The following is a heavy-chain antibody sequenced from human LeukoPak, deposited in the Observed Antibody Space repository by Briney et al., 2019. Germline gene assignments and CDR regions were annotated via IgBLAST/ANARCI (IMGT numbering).Heavy chain of an antibody. CDR3: ARVLVDIVATSGGFDY. J-gene: IGHJ4*02. V-gene: IGHV3-48*03. CDR1: GFPFRSYE. Sequence: QAGGSLILSCGASGFPFRSYERKWVPQAPAKGLEWGSSMSSGGRIIYYAASLKGRFTISIDKAKNSLYVQMNSLRAEGTAVYYCARVLVDIVATSGGFDYWGQGTLVTVSS. D-gene: IGHD5-12*01. CDR2: MSSGGRII.